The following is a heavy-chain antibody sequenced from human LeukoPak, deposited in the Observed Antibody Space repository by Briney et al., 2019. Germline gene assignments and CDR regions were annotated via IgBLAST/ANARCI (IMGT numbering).Heavy chain of an antibody. CDR3: AIDCSSTSCYIGDDY. CDR1: GGSISSSNW. CDR2: IYHSGST. D-gene: IGHD2-2*02. Sequence: SETLSLTCAVSGGSISSSNWWSWVRQPPGKGLEWIGEIYHSGSTNYNPSLKSRVTISVDTSKNQFSLKLSSVTAADTAVYYCAIDCSSTSCYIGDDYWGQGTLVTVSS. J-gene: IGHJ4*02. V-gene: IGHV4-4*02.